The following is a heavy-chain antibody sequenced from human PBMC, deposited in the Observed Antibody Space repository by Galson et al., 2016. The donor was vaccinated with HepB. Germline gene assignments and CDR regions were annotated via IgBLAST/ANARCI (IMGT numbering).Heavy chain of an antibody. V-gene: IGHV3-30*03. D-gene: IGHD3-16*01. Sequence: CYALDSVKGRFTISRGNSKNTLYLQMNSLRPEDTAMYFCASAGGKMITFGGISRIDYRGQGTLVTVSS. J-gene: IGHJ4*02. CDR3: ASAGGKMITFGGISRIDY.